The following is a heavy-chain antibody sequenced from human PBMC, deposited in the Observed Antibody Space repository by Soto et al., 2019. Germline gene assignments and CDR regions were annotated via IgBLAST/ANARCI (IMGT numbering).Heavy chain of an antibody. CDR2: IIPIFCTA. J-gene: IGHJ4*02. CDR3: ASGGRNSLSSGPDY. V-gene: IGHV1-69*13. CDR1: GGTFSSYA. Sequence: ASVKVSCKASGGTFSSYAISWVRQAPGQGLEWMGGIIPIFCTANYAQKFQGRVTITADESTSTAYIELSSLRSEDRAVYYCASGGRNSLSSGPDYWGQGTLVTVSS. D-gene: IGHD6-6*01.